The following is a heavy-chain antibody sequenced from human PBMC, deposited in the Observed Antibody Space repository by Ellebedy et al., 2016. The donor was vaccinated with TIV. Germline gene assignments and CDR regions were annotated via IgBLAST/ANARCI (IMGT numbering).Heavy chain of an antibody. V-gene: IGHV1-3*01. J-gene: IGHJ4*02. CDR1: GYIFIRYT. D-gene: IGHD2/OR15-2a*01. Sequence: ASVKVSCKASGYIFIRYTMHWVRQAPGQSLEWMGWINAGNGNTKYSQKFQGRVTITRDTSASTAYMELRSLRSDDTAVYYCARGVPPEFFDYWGQGTLVTVSS. CDR2: INAGNGNT. CDR3: ARGVPPEFFDY.